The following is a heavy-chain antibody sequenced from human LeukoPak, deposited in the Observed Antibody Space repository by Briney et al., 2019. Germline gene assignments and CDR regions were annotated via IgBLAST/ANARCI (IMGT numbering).Heavy chain of an antibody. CDR1: GGSLSSGSYF. J-gene: IGHJ5*02. CDR2: FYPSGTT. V-gene: IGHV4-61*02. CDR3: ARDRADLGFDP. D-gene: IGHD3-10*01. Sequence: SETLSLTCTVSGGSLSSGSYFWSWIRQPAGKGLEWIGRFYPSGTTNYNPSLKSRVTISVDTSKNQFSLKLSSVTAADTAVYYCARDRADLGFDPWGQGTLVTVSS.